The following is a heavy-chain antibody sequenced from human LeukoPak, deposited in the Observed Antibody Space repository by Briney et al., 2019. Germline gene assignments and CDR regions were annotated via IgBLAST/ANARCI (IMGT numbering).Heavy chain of an antibody. CDR2: IIPIFGTA. CDR3: ARSRAPPAPGALRYFDWPLDAFDI. J-gene: IGHJ3*02. V-gene: IGHV1-69*13. D-gene: IGHD3-9*01. Sequence: ALVKVSYKASGGTFSSYAISWVRQAPGQGLEWMGGIIPIFGTANYAQKFQGRVTITADESTSTAYMELSSLRSEDTAVYYCARSRAPPAPGALRYFDWPLDAFDIWGQGTMVTVSS. CDR1: GGTFSSYA.